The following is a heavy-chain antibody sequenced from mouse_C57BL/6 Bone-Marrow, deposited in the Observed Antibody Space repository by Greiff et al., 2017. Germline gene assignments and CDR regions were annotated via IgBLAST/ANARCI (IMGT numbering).Heavy chain of an antibody. CDR3: ARGTTVPYFDN. D-gene: IGHD1-1*01. V-gene: IGHV1-26*01. Sequence: EVQLQQSGPELVKPGASVKISCKASGYTFTDYYMNWVKQSHGKSLEWIGDISPNNGGTSYNQKFKGKATLTVDKSSSTAYMELRSLTSEDSAVYYCARGTTVPYFDNWGKGTTLTVSS. J-gene: IGHJ2*01. CDR2: ISPNNGGT. CDR1: GYTFTDYY.